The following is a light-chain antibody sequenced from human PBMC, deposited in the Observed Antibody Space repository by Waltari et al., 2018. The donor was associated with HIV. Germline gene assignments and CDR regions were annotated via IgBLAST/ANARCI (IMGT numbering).Light chain of an antibody. J-gene: IGLJ2*01. V-gene: IGLV1-47*01. CDR1: SSNIGTNY. CDR3: AAWDDTLTVV. Sequence: QSVLTQPPPASGTPGQSVTISCSGTSSNIGTNYVYWYQQFPGTAPKPLIYRNNKRPSGVPDRFSGSKSGTSASLAISGLRSDDEADYYCAAWDDTLTVVFGGGTKLTVL. CDR2: RNN.